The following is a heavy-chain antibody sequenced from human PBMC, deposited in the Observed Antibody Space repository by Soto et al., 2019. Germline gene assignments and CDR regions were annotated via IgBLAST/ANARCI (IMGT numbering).Heavy chain of an antibody. CDR3: GRLEGLATIPYDIDY. V-gene: IGHV4-34*01. CDR2: INHSGST. Sequence: SEPLSLTYAVDGGYFIGYYCSRIRKHTGKGLEWIGEINHSGSTNYNPSLESRVTISVDKSKNQFSLKLMSLSAADTAVYFCGRLEGLATIPYDIDYWGQGALVTGSS. D-gene: IGHD3-9*01. CDR1: GGYFIGYY. J-gene: IGHJ4*02.